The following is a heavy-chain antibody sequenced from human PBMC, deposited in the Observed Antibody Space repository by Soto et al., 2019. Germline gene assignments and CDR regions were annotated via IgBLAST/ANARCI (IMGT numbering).Heavy chain of an antibody. V-gene: IGHV3-64*01. CDR1: GFTFTSYA. CDR2: ITYNGGST. Sequence: GGSLRLSCAASGFTFTSYAMHWVRQAPGKGLECVSTITYNGGSTYYANTVKGRFTISRDNSKNTLYLQMGSLRAEDMGVYYCARGNFEFDYWGQGTLVTVSS. J-gene: IGHJ4*02. D-gene: IGHD3-9*01. CDR3: ARGNFEFDY.